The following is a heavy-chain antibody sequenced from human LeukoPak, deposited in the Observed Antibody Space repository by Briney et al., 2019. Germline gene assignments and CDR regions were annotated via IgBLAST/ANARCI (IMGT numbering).Heavy chain of an antibody. CDR2: ISYDGSNK. D-gene: IGHD5-18*01. Sequence: SCKASGGTFISYGMHWVRQAPGKGLEWVAVISYDGSNKYYADSVKGRFTISRDNSKNTLYLQMNSLRAEDTAVYYCAKADSYGYVSLWDYWGQGTLVTVSS. CDR3: AKADSYGYVSLWDY. J-gene: IGHJ4*02. CDR1: GGTFISYG. V-gene: IGHV3-30*18.